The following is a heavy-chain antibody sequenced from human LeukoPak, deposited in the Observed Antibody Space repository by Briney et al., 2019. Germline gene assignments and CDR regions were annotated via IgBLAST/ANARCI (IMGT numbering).Heavy chain of an antibody. Sequence: GGSLRLSCAASGFTFGSYAMTWVRQAPGKGREWVSAISGSGGSTYYADSVKGRFTISRDNSKNTLYLQMNSLRAEDTAVYYCATLVVAGSNIDYWGQGTLVTVSS. CDR3: ATLVVAGSNIDY. V-gene: IGHV3-23*01. J-gene: IGHJ4*02. CDR2: ISGSGGST. CDR1: GFTFGSYA. D-gene: IGHD2-15*01.